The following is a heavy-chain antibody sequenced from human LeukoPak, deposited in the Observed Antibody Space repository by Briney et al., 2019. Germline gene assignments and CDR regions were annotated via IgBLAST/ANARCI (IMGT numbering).Heavy chain of an antibody. CDR3: APGSGSYSFDY. CDR2: VIPLFGTA. J-gene: IGHJ4*02. Sequence: ASVKVSCKASGTTFSSYPICWVRQAPGKGLEWMGGVIPLFGTADYAQKFQGRVTITADESTNTAYMELSSLRSEDTAVYYCAPGSGSYSFDYWGQGTLVTVSS. CDR1: GTTFSSYP. D-gene: IGHD1-26*01. V-gene: IGHV1-69*13.